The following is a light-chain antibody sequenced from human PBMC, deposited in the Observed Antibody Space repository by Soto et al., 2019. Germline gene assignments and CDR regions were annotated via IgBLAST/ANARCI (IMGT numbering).Light chain of an antibody. CDR3: QHSYSTPLT. Sequence: DIQMTQSPSSLSASVGDRVTITCRASQSISSYLNWYQQKPEKAPKLLIYAASSLQSGVPSRFSGSGSGTDFTLTISSLQPEDFATYYCQHSYSTPLTFGGGTKVEIK. CDR2: AAS. CDR1: QSISSY. V-gene: IGKV1-39*01. J-gene: IGKJ4*01.